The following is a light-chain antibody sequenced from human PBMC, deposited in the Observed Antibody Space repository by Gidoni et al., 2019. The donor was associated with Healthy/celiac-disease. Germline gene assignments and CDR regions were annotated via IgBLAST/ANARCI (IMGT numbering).Light chain of an antibody. CDR1: SSDVGGYNY. V-gene: IGLV2-14*01. CDR3: SSYTSSSTLDV. J-gene: IGLJ1*01. Sequence: QSALTQPAPASGSPGQSITISCTGTSSDVGGYNYVSWYQQHPGKAPKLMIYEVSNRPSGVSNRFSGSKSGNTASLTIYGLQAEDEADYYCSSYTSSSTLDVFGTGTKVTVL. CDR2: EVS.